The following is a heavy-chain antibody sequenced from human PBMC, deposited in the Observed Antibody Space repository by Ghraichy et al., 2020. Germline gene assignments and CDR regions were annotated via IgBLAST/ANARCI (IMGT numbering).Heavy chain of an antibody. CDR3: ARDVAYYDFWSGENWFDP. V-gene: IGHV3-33*01. CDR1: GFTFSSYG. J-gene: IGHJ5*02. CDR2: IWYDGSNK. D-gene: IGHD3-3*01. Sequence: GGSLRLSCAASGFTFSSYGMHWVRQAPGKGLEWVAVIWYDGSNKYYADSVKGRFTISRDNSKNTLYLQMNSLRAEDTAVYYCARDVAYYDFWSGENWFDPWGQGTLVTVSS.